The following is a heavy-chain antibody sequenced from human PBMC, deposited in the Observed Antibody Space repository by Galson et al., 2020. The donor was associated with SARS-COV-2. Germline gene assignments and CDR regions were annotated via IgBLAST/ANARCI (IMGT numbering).Heavy chain of an antibody. Sequence: SQTLSLTCAVNGGSFSGYYWTWLRQPPGKGLEWIGEINQSGSTNYNSSLESRVSISVDTSENQMFLRLSSVTAADTAVYYCARTLLVRGVIMKWFFDLWGHGTPVTVSS. V-gene: IGHV4-34*01. CDR3: ARTLLVRGVIMKWFFDL. J-gene: IGHJ2*01. CDR1: GGSFSGYY. D-gene: IGHD3-10*01. CDR2: INQSGST.